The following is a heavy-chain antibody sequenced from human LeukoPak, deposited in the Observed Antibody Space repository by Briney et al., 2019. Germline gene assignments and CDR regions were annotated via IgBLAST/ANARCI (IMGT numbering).Heavy chain of an antibody. J-gene: IGHJ5*02. D-gene: IGHD3-22*01. CDR3: ARALEGYDSSGYYTNWFDP. Sequence: ASVKVSCKASGSSFNSYAISWVRQAPGQGLEWMGWISAYNGNTNYAQKLQGRVTMTTDTSTSTAYMELRSLRSDDTAVYYCARALEGYDSSGYYTNWFDPWGQGTLVTVSS. CDR1: GSSFNSYA. CDR2: ISAYNGNT. V-gene: IGHV1-18*01.